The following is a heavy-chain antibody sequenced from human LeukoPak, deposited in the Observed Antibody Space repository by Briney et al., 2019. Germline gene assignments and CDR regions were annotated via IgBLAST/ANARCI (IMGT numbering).Heavy chain of an antibody. V-gene: IGHV3-64*01. CDR2: ISINGGST. CDR3: ARGRGAYSYGNSHYYYYYMDV. J-gene: IGHJ6*03. Sequence: RGSLRLSCAASGVTFSSYAMHWVRHAPRKGLEYVSAISINGGSTYYANSLKARFVISRDNSKNTLYLQMGSLRAEYMAVYYCARGRGAYSYGNSHYYYYYMDVWGKGTTVTVSS. CDR1: GVTFSSYA. D-gene: IGHD5-18*01.